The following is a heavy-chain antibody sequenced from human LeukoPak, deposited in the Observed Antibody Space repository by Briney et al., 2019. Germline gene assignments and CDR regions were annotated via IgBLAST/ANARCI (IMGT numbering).Heavy chain of an antibody. CDR3: ARVGGATHYYYYYMDV. D-gene: IGHD1-26*01. CDR1: GFTFSDYY. CDR2: ISSSGGTI. V-gene: IGHV3-11*01. Sequence: GGSLRLSCVASGFTFSDYYMTWIRQAPGKGLEWVSYISSSGGTIYYADSVKGRFTISRDNAKNSLFLQMNSLRAEDTAVYYCARVGGATHYYYYYMDVWGKGTTVTVSS. J-gene: IGHJ6*03.